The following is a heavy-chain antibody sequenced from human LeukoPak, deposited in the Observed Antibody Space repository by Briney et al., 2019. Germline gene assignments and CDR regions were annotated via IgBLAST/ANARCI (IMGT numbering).Heavy chain of an antibody. CDR2: INHSGST. CDR1: GGSFSGYY. Sequence: SETLSLTCAVYGGSFSGYYWSWIRQPPGKGLEWIGEINHSGSTNYNPSLKSRITISVDTSKNQFSLKLSSVTAADTAVYYCARSGNYYGSGSYYRPFDYWGQGTLVTVSS. CDR3: ARSGNYYGSGSYYRPFDY. J-gene: IGHJ4*02. D-gene: IGHD3-10*01. V-gene: IGHV4-34*01.